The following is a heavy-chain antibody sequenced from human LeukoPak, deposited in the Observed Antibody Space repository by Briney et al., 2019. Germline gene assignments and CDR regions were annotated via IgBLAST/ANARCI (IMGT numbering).Heavy chain of an antibody. CDR1: GYTFTGYY. J-gene: IGHJ3*01. CDR2: INPNNADT. D-gene: IGHD3-16*02. CDR3: ARGPYHYVWGTYRYTEDGFDF. V-gene: IGHV1-2*02. Sequence: ASVKVSCKASGYTFTGYYMHWVRQAPGQGLEWLGWINPNNADTNYVQNFKGRVTMTRDMSVTTAYMELSRLKSDDTAVYYCARGPYHYVWGTYRYTEDGFDFWGQGTMVTVSS.